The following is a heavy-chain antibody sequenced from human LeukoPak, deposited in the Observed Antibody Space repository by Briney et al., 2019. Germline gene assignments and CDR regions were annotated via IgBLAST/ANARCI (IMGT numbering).Heavy chain of an antibody. CDR1: GASIVSSNYH. CDR2: VYYSGST. J-gene: IGHJ4*02. Sequence: SETPSLTCTVSGASIVSSNYHWGWIRQPPGKGLEWIGNVYYSGSTHYNPSLKGRVDMSVDTSKNQFSLKLDSVTAADTAVYYCARNYYDSSGYYHFDFWGQGSLVTVSS. D-gene: IGHD3-22*01. V-gene: IGHV4-39*01. CDR3: ARNYYDSSGYYHFDF.